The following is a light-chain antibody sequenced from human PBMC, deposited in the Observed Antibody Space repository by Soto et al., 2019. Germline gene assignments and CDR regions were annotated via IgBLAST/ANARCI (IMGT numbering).Light chain of an antibody. J-gene: IGKJ1*01. CDR2: WAS. V-gene: IGKV4-1*01. CDR1: QSVLYSSNNKNY. Sequence: DMVMPPYPESLTLCACARASLDCKPCQSVLYSSNNKNYLAWYQQKPGQPPKLLIYWASTRESGVPDRFSGSGSGTDFTLTISSLQAEDVAVYYCQQYYSTPPTFGQGTKVDIK. CDR3: QQYYSTPPT.